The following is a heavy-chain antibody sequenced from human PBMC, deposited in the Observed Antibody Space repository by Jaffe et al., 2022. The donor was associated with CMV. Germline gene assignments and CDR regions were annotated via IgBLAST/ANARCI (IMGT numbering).Heavy chain of an antibody. CDR1: GFTFSSYA. CDR2: ISGSGGST. CDR3: AKDRPRTTYYYDSSGYWDY. J-gene: IGHJ4*02. Sequence: EVQLVESGGGLVQPGGSLRLSCAASGFTFSSYAMSWVRQAPGKGLEWVSAISGSGGSTYYADSVKGRFTISRDNSKNTLYLQMNSLRAEDTAVYYCAKDRPRTTYYYDSSGYWDYWGQGTLVTVSS. V-gene: IGHV3-23*04. D-gene: IGHD3-22*01.